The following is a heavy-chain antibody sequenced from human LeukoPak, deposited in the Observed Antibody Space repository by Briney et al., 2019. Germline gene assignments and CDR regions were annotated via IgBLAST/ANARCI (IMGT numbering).Heavy chain of an antibody. J-gene: IGHJ4*02. D-gene: IGHD3-10*01. CDR1: GGSISSGGYY. CDR3: ARDGGYGSGTYRFDY. V-gene: IGHV4-31*03. Sequence: SETLSLTCTVSGGSISSGGYYWSWIRQHPGKSLEWIGYIYYSGSTSYNPSLKSRVTISIDTSKNQFSLKLSSVTAADTAVYYCARDGGYGSGTYRFDYWGQGTLVTVSS. CDR2: IYYSGST.